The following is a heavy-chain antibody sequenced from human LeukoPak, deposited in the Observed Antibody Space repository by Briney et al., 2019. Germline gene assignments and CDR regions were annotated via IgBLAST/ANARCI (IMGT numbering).Heavy chain of an antibody. CDR3: AKDRGIISDY. V-gene: IGHV3-23*01. Sequence: GGTLRLSCAASGFTFSNYGMSWVRQAPGKGLEWVSSISGSGDSTYYADSVKGRFTISRDNSKNTLYLQMNSLRAEDTAVYYCAKDRGIISDYWGQGTLVTVSS. J-gene: IGHJ4*02. CDR1: GFTFSNYG. D-gene: IGHD3-10*01. CDR2: ISGSGDST.